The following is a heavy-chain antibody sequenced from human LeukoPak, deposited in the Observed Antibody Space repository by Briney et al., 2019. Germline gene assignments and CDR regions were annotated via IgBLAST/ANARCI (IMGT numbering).Heavy chain of an antibody. J-gene: IGHJ4*02. CDR2: FDPEDGET. V-gene: IGHV1-24*01. Sequence: ASVKVSRKVSGYTLTQLAIHWVRQAPGKGLEWMGGFDPEDGETVYAQKFQDRVTMIEDTSTDTASMELTSLASEDTAVYYCATQARGYFYYWGQGTLVTVSS. CDR1: GYTLTQLA. CDR3: ATQARGYFYY.